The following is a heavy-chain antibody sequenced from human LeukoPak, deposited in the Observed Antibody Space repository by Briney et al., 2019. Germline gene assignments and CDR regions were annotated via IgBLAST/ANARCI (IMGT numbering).Heavy chain of an antibody. Sequence: SVKVSCKVSGYTFTGYYLHWVRQAPGQGLEWMGGIIPIFGTANYAQKYQGRVTITADESTSTAYMELSSLRSEDTAVYYCARGDINFDYWGQGTLVTVSS. V-gene: IGHV1-69*13. J-gene: IGHJ4*02. D-gene: IGHD3-9*01. CDR2: IIPIFGTA. CDR3: ARGDINFDY. CDR1: GYTFTGYY.